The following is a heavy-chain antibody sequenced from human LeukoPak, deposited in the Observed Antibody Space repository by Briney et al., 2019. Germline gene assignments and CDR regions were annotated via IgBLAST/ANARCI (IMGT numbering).Heavy chain of an antibody. Sequence: ASVKVSCKASGGTFISYAISWARQAPGQGLEWMGGIIPIFGTANYAQKFQGRVTITADESTSTAYMELSSLRSEDTAVYYCARDPGEDGYNNGSGIEFDYWGQGTLVTVSS. CDR3: ARDPGEDGYNNGSGIEFDY. D-gene: IGHD5-24*01. CDR2: IIPIFGTA. V-gene: IGHV1-69*13. CDR1: GGTFISYA. J-gene: IGHJ4*02.